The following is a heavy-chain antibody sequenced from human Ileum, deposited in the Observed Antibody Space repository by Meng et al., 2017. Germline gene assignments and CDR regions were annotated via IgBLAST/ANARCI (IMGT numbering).Heavy chain of an antibody. CDR2: IYHSGST. J-gene: IGHJ4*02. V-gene: IGHV4-4*02. Sequence: QVQLAGAGPGPVKPSGTLSRTCAVSGGSISSSNWWSWVRQPPGKGLEWIGEIYHSGSTNYNPSLKSRVTISVDKSKNQFSLKLSSVTAADTAVYYCARIDDYGDYVDYWGQGTLVTVSS. D-gene: IGHD4-17*01. CDR1: GGSISSSNW. CDR3: ARIDDYGDYVDY.